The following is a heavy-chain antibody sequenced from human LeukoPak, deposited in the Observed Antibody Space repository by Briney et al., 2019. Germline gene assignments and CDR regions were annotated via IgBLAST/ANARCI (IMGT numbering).Heavy chain of an antibody. D-gene: IGHD6-6*01. CDR3: ARLSPYSSPSDY. J-gene: IGHJ4*02. CDR1: GGSISSYY. CDR2: IYYSGST. Sequence: PSETLSLTCTVSGGSISSYYWSWIRQPPGKGLEWIGSIYYSGSTYYNPSLKSRVTISVDTSKNQFSLKLSSVTAADTAVYYCARLSPYSSPSDYWGQGTLVTVSS. V-gene: IGHV4-59*04.